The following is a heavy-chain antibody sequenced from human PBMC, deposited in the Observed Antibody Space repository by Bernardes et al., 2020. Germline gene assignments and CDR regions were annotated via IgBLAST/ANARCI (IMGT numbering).Heavy chain of an antibody. Sequence: ASVKVSCKASGYTFTSYDINWVRQATGQGLEWMGWMNPNSGNTGYAQKFQGRVTMTRNTSISTAYMELSSLRSEDTAVYYCARGPRDYGDYGAIWYFDLWGRGTLVTVSS. V-gene: IGHV1-8*01. J-gene: IGHJ2*01. D-gene: IGHD4-17*01. CDR2: MNPNSGNT. CDR3: ARGPRDYGDYGAIWYFDL. CDR1: GYTFTSYD.